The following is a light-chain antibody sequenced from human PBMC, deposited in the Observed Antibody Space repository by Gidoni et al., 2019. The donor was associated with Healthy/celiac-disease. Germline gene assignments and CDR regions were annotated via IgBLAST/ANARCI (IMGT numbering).Light chain of an antibody. Sequence: QSALTQPASVSGSPGQSITISCTGTSSDVGGYNYVSWYQQPPGKAPKLMIYEVSNRPSGVSNRSSGSKSGNTASLTISGLQAEDEADYYCSSYASGSTYVFGTGTKVTVL. CDR2: EVS. J-gene: IGLJ1*01. CDR3: SSYASGSTYV. V-gene: IGLV2-14*01. CDR1: SSDVGGYNY.